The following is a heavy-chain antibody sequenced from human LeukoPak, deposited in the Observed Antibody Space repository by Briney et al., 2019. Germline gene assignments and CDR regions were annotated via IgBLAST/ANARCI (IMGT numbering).Heavy chain of an antibody. D-gene: IGHD3-22*01. CDR2: ISAYNGNT. CDR1: GYTFTSYG. CDR3: ARDSSGYYYVHWFDP. V-gene: IGHV1-18*01. J-gene: IGHJ5*02. Sequence: ASVKVSCKASGYTFTSYGISWVRQAPGQGLEWMGWISAYNGNTNYAQKLQGRVTMTTDTSTSTAYMELRSLRSDDTAVYYCARDSSGYYYVHWFDPWGQGTLVTVSS.